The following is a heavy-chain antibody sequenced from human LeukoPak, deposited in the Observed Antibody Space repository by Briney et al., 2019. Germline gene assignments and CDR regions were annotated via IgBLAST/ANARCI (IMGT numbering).Heavy chain of an antibody. V-gene: IGHV4-59*01. CDR3: ARVRDRYGETDY. D-gene: IGHD3-10*01. J-gene: IGHJ4*02. CDR2: IHHTRGA. Sequence: PETLSLTCTVSGGYMSSNYWGWIRRPPGKGLEWIGYIHHTRGATYSPSLRSRLSLSIDTSRNQFSLRLNSVTPADTAVYFCARVRDRYGETDYWGQGALVTVSS. CDR1: GGYMSSNY.